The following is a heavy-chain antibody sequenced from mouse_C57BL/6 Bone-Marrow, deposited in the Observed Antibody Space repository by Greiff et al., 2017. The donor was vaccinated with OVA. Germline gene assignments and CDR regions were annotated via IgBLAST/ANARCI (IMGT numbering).Heavy chain of an antibody. CDR2: IDPSDGYT. D-gene: IGHD4-1*01. CDR3: ASGAGRFAY. V-gene: IGHV1-50*01. J-gene: IGHJ3*01. Sequence: VQLQQSGAELVKPGASVKLSCKASGYTFTSYWMQWVKQRPGQGLEWIGEIDPSDGYTNYNQKFKGKATLTVDTSSSTAYMQLSSLKSEESAVYYSASGAGRFAYWGQGTLVTVSA. CDR1: GYTFTSYW.